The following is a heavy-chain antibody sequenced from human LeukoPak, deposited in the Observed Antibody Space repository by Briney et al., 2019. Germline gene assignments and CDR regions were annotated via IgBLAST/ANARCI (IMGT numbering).Heavy chain of an antibody. CDR3: ARDGPDDYVWGSYLDY. Sequence: GGTLRLSCAASGFTFSSYGMSWVRQAPGKGLEWVSAISGSGGSTYYADSVKGRFTISRDNSKNTLYLQMNSLRAEDTAVYYCARDGPDDYVWGSYLDYWGQGTLVTVSS. V-gene: IGHV3-23*01. D-gene: IGHD3-16*02. CDR1: GFTFSSYG. CDR2: ISGSGGST. J-gene: IGHJ4*02.